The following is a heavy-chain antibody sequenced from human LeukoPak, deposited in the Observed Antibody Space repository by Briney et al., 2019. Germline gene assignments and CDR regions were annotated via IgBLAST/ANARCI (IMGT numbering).Heavy chain of an antibody. D-gene: IGHD3-16*01. V-gene: IGHV4-39*01. J-gene: IGHJ4*02. CDR3: ARLYDYVWGSYYPFDY. Sequence: SETLSLTCTVSGGSISSSRYYWGWIRQPPGKGLEWIGSIYYSGSTYYNPSLKSRVTISVDTSKNQFSLKLSSVTAADTAVYYCARLYDYVWGSYYPFDYWGQGTLVTVSS. CDR1: GGSISSSRYY. CDR2: IYYSGST.